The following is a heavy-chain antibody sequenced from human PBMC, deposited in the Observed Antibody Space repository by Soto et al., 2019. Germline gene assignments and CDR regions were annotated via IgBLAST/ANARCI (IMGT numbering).Heavy chain of an antibody. J-gene: IGHJ4*02. Sequence: GGSLRLSCVASRFTFTGYAMSWVRQAPGKGLEWVAAISASGGATIHADSVKGRLTISRDNSKNTLYLQMNSLRAEDTAVYYCAKDVEGGSLFRGAFDYWGQGTQVTVSS. CDR3: AKDVEGGSLFRGAFDY. CDR1: RFTFTGYA. V-gene: IGHV3-23*01. D-gene: IGHD1-26*01. CDR2: ISASGGAT.